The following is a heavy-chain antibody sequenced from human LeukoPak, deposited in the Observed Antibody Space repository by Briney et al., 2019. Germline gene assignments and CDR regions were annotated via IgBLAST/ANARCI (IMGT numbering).Heavy chain of an antibody. CDR2: ISSSSSYI. Sequence: PGRSLRLSCAASGFTFSSYSMNWVRQAPGKGLEWVSSISSSSSYIYYADSVKGRFTISRDNAKNSLYLQMNSLRAEDTAVYYCARDYYDSSGYCEFDYWGQGTLVTVSS. J-gene: IGHJ4*02. CDR1: GFTFSSYS. D-gene: IGHD3-22*01. V-gene: IGHV3-21*01. CDR3: ARDYYDSSGYCEFDY.